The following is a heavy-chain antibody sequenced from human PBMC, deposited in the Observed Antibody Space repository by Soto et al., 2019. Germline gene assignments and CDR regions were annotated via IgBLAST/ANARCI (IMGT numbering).Heavy chain of an antibody. D-gene: IGHD3-22*01. CDR2: IIPIFGTA. CDR1: GGTFSSYA. J-gene: IGHJ5*02. V-gene: IGHV1-69*13. CDR3: ARWGYDSSGYYWFDP. Sequence: GASVKVSCKAAGGTFSSYAISWVRQAPGQGLEWMGGIIPIFGTANYAQKFQGRVTITADESTSTAYMELSSLRSEDTAVYYCARWGYDSSGYYWFDPWGQGTLVTVSS.